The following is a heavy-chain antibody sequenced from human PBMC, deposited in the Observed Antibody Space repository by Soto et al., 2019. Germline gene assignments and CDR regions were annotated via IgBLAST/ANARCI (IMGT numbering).Heavy chain of an antibody. V-gene: IGHV3-23*01. D-gene: IGHD3-22*01. CDR3: AKDYYDSSGLSGGAFDI. CDR1: GFTFSSYA. Sequence: EVQLLESGGGLVQPGGSLRLSCAASGFTFSSYAMSWVRQAPGKGLEWVSAISGSGGSTYYADSVKGRFTISRDNSKNTLYLQMNSLRAEDTAVYYCAKDYYDSSGLSGGAFDIWGQGTMVTVSS. J-gene: IGHJ3*02. CDR2: ISGSGGST.